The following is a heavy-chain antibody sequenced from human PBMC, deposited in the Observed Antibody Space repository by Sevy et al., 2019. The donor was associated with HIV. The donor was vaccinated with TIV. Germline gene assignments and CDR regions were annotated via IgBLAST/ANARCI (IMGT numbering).Heavy chain of an antibody. J-gene: IGHJ6*02. CDR1: ELSFIHYA. Sequence: GGSLRLSCAASELSFIHYAMHWIRLTPAAGLEWLAFISHDGSNTEYRDSVKGRFIVSRYLQMNSLRGEDTAVYYCARGRGILDYYGMDVWGQWTTVTVSS. CDR2: ISHDGSNT. V-gene: IGHV3-30*04. D-gene: IGHD3-3*01. CDR3: ARGRGILDYYGMDV.